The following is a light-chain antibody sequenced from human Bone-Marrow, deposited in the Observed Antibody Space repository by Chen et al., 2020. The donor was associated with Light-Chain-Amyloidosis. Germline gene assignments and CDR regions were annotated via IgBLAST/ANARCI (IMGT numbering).Light chain of an antibody. CDR1: TSNIGTYT. V-gene: IGLV1-44*01. Sequence: QSVLTPPPSTSGTPGQRVTISCSGSTSNIGTYTVNWYRQVPGTAPRLLIQSDNQRPSGVPDRFSGSKSGTSASLTISGLQTEDEADYFCSSYTITNTLVFGSGTRVTVL. J-gene: IGLJ1*01. CDR3: SSYTITNTLV. CDR2: SDN.